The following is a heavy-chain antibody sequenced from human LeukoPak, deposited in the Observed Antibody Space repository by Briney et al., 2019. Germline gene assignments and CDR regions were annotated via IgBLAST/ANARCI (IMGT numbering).Heavy chain of an antibody. CDR3: ARRPDYGGTPTFDY. CDR2: IYSDGST. CDR1: GITASSNY. V-gene: IGHV3-66*01. Sequence: GGSLRFSCAASGITASSNYMSWVRQAPGKGLDWVSVIYSDGSTYYAASVKGRFNISRDNAKNTVYLQMNNLTAEDTAVYFCARRPDYGGTPTFDYWGQGTLVTVSS. D-gene: IGHD4-23*01. J-gene: IGHJ4*02.